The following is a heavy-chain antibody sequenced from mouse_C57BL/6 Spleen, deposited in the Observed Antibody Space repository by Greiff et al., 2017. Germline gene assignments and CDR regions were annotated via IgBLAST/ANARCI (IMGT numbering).Heavy chain of an antibody. CDR1: GFSLTSYG. CDR2: IWSGGST. CDR3: AKGDDGYYLDY. V-gene: IGHV2-5*01. J-gene: IGHJ2*01. D-gene: IGHD2-12*01. Sequence: VKLMESGPGLVQPSQSLSITCTVSGFSLTSYGVHWVRQSPGKGLEWLGVIWSGGSTYYNAAFMSRLSITKDNSTSQVFFKMNSLQADDTAICYCAKGDDGYYLDYWGQGTTLTVSA.